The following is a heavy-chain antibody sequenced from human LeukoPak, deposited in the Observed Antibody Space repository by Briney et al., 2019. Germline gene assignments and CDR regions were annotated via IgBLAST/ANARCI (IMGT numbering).Heavy chain of an antibody. Sequence: PSQTLSLTCLVSTGSISSYYWSCIRHPPGKVLEWIGAIYYIVYTNYNTSLKTRVPIPVDTSTNPFSMKLRSVTAAETAVYYCARETSKKGAHYMDVWGKGTTVTISS. V-gene: IGHV4-59*01. CDR2: IYYIVYT. CDR1: TGSISSYY. D-gene: IGHD3-16*01. CDR3: ARETSKKGAHYMDV. J-gene: IGHJ6*03.